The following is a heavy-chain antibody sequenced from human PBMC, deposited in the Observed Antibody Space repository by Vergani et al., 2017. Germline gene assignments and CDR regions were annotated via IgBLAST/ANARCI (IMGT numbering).Heavy chain of an antibody. J-gene: IGHJ4*02. D-gene: IGHD5-12*01. CDR2: IKEDGSEK. CDR1: GASIRSSNYY. CDR3: ARVEGYSGIY. Sequence: QLQESGPGLVKPSATLSLTCSVSGASIRSSNYYWGWIRQPPGKGLEWVANIKEDGSEKFYVDSVRGRFVISRDNAKNSLYLQLNSLRAEDTAVYYCARVEGYSGIYWGQGTLVTVSS. V-gene: IGHV3-7*01.